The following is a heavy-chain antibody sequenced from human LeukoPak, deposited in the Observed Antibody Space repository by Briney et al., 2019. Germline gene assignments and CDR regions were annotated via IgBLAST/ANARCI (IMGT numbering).Heavy chain of an antibody. CDR2: INPNSGGT. CDR1: GYTFTGYY. CDR3: ARNIWFGGSADVFDI. J-gene: IGHJ3*02. V-gene: IGHV1-2*02. D-gene: IGHD3-10*01. Sequence: ASVTVSCKASGYTFTGYYMHWVRQAPGQGLEWMGWINPNSGGTNYAQKFQGRVTMTRDKSIRTAYMELSRLTSDDTAVYYCARNIWFGGSADVFDIWGQGTMVTVSS.